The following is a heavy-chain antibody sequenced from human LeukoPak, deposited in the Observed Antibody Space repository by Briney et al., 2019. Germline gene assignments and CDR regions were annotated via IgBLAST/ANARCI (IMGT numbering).Heavy chain of an antibody. V-gene: IGHV1-2*02. Sequence: ASVKVSCKASGYTFTGYYMHWVRQAPGQGLEWMGWINPSSGGTNYAQKFQGRVTMTRDTSISTAYMELSRLRSDDTAVYYCARGGYQLLPTDAFDIWGQGTMVTVSS. CDR3: ARGGYQLLPTDAFDI. J-gene: IGHJ3*02. CDR2: INPSSGGT. D-gene: IGHD2-2*01. CDR1: GYTFTGYY.